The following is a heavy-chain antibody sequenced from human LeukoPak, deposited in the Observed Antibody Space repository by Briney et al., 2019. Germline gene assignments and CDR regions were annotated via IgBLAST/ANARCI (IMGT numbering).Heavy chain of an antibody. CDR3: ARDCDHYYDSSGYLTPSFDY. D-gene: IGHD3-22*01. J-gene: IGHJ4*02. CDR2: IWYDGSNK. CDR1: GFTFSSYG. Sequence: GRSLRLSCAASGFTFSSYGMHWVRQAPGKGLEWVAVIWYDGSNKYYADSVKGRFTISRDNSKNTLYLQMNSLRAEDTAVYYCARDCDHYYDSSGYLTPSFDYWGQGTLVTVSS. V-gene: IGHV3-33*01.